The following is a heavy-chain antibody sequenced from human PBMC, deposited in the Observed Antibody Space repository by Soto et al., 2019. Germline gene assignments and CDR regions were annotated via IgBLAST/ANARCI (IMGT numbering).Heavy chain of an antibody. CDR3: ARIYYSSWYAGWFDP. V-gene: IGHV2-26*01. D-gene: IGHD6-13*01. Sequence: QVTLKESGPVLVNPTETLTLTCTVSGFSLSNARMGVSWIRQPPGKALEWLAHIFSNDEKSYSTSLKSRLTISKDTSKSQVVLTMTNMDPVDTATYYCARIYYSSWYAGWFDPWGQGTLVTVSS. J-gene: IGHJ5*02. CDR1: GFSLSNARMG. CDR2: IFSNDEK.